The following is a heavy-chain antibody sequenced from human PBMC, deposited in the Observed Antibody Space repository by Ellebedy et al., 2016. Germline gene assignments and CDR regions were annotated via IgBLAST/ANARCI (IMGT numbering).Heavy chain of an antibody. Sequence: SETLSLTCTVSDGSISSYYWSWIRQPPGKGLEWIGYIYYSGSTNYNPSLKSRVTISVDTSKNQFSLKLSSVTAADTAVYYCARGDVLGSSLDYWGQGTLVTVSS. V-gene: IGHV4-59*01. D-gene: IGHD3-16*01. J-gene: IGHJ4*02. CDR2: IYYSGST. CDR3: ARGDVLGSSLDY. CDR1: DGSISSYY.